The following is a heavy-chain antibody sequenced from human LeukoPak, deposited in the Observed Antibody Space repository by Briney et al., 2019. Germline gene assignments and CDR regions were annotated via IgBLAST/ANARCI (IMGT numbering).Heavy chain of an antibody. CDR1: GFTFSDYY. V-gene: IGHV3-11*01. D-gene: IGHD3-10*01. CDR3: ARDAEKGYGSGSYFDY. Sequence: GGSLRLSCAASGFTFSDYYMSWIRQAPGKGLEWVSYISSSGSTIYYADSVKGRFTISRDNAKNSLYLQMNSLRAEDTAVYYCARDAEKGYGSGSYFDYWGQGTLVPVSS. CDR2: ISSSGSTI. J-gene: IGHJ4*02.